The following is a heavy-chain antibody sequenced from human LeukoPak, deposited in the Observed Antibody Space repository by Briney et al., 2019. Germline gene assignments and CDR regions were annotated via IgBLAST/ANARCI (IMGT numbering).Heavy chain of an antibody. CDR3: ARDGIVPAYYFDH. D-gene: IGHD2-2*01. CDR2: INSDGIA. CDR1: GFTFSSYW. Sequence: GGSLRLSCAASGFTFSSYWMHWVRQAPGKGLVWVSRINSDGIAIYADSVKGRFTISRDNAKNTLYLQMNSLRAEDTALYYCARDGIVPAYYFDHWGQGTLVTVSS. J-gene: IGHJ4*02. V-gene: IGHV3-74*01.